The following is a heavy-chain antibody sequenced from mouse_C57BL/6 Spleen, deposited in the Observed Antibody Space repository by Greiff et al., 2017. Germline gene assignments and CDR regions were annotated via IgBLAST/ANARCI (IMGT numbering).Heavy chain of an antibody. CDR3: ARTQLRLPYYFDY. J-gene: IGHJ2*01. D-gene: IGHD3-2*02. CDR2: INPNNGGT. Sequence: EVQLQQSGPELVKPGASVKIPCKASGYTFTDYNMDWVKQSHGKSLEWIGDINPNNGGTIYNQKFKGKATLTVDKSSSTAYMELRSLTSEDTAVYYCARTQLRLPYYFDYWGQGTTLTVSS. V-gene: IGHV1-18*01. CDR1: GYTFTDYN.